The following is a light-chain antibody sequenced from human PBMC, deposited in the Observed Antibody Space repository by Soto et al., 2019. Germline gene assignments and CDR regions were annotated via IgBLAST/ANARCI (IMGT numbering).Light chain of an antibody. CDR1: QSVSSK. CDR2: AAS. J-gene: IGKJ1*01. CDR3: QQYSNWPKT. V-gene: IGKV3-15*01. Sequence: EIVMTQSPATLSVSPGERATLSCRASQSVSSKIVWYQQKSGQAPRLLIYAASTRATGVPAMFTGSGSGTELTLTITSLQSEDFAVYYCQQYSNWPKTFGQGSRVEIK.